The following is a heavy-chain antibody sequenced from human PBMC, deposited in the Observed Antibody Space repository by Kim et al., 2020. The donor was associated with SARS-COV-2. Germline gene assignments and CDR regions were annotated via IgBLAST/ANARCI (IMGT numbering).Heavy chain of an antibody. J-gene: IGHJ6*02. CDR2: IWYDGSNK. D-gene: IGHD3-10*01. Sequence: GGSLRLSCAASGFTFSSYAMHWVRQAPGKGLEWVAVIWYDGSNKYYADSVKGRFTISRDNSKNTLYLQMNSLRAEDTAVYYCAKDSDTMVRGVIITWIGYYYGMDVWGQGTTVTVSS. CDR3: AKDSDTMVRGVIITWIGYYYGMDV. V-gene: IGHV3-33*06. CDR1: GFTFSSYA.